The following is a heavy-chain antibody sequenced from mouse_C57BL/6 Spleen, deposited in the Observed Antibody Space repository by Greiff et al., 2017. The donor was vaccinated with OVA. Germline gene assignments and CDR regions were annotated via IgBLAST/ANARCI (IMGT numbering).Heavy chain of an antibody. D-gene: IGHD1-1*01. J-gene: IGHJ2*01. CDR3: ATYYGSIYFDY. CDR1: GYTFTDYY. CDR2: INPYNGGT. Sequence: VQLQQSGPVLVKPGASVKMSCKASGYTFTDYYMNWVKQSHGKSLEWIGVINPYNGGTSYNQKFKGKATLTVDKSSTTAYMDLNILTSVDSAVYYCATYYGSIYFDYWGQGTTLTVSS. V-gene: IGHV1-19*01.